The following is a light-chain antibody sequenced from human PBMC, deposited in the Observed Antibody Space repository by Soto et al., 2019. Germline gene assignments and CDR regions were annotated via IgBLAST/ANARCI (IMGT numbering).Light chain of an antibody. J-gene: IGLJ1*01. CDR3: CSYAGTVAYV. V-gene: IGLV2-23*02. Sequence: QSALTQPASVSGSPGQSITISCAGTGSDVGAYNLVSWYQQHPGKAPKLNICEVNTRPSGISNRFSGSKSGDTASLTISVLHAEDEADYFCCSYAGTVAYVFGTGTKVTVL. CDR1: GSDVGAYNL. CDR2: EVN.